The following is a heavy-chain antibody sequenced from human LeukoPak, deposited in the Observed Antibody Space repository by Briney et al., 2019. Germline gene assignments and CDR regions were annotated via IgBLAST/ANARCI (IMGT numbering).Heavy chain of an antibody. V-gene: IGHV3-15*01. CDR1: GFTFSNAW. CDR3: ATAYGDFISS. D-gene: IGHD4-17*01. CDR2: IKSKTDGGTT. Sequence: GGSLRLSCAASGFTFSNAWMTWAPKAPGKGLKGVGHIKSKTDGGTTDYAAPVKGRFTISRDDSKDTLFLQMNSLKSEDTAVYYCATAYGDFISSWGQGTLVTVSS. J-gene: IGHJ5*02.